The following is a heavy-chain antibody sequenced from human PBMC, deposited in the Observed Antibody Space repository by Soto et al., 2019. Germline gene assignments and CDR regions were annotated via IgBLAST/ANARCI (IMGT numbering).Heavy chain of an antibody. V-gene: IGHV1-69*13. J-gene: IGHJ6*02. CDR3: ERAPRPYSSSWYRDLQGYYYGMDV. Sequence: GASVKVSCKASGGTFSSYAISWVGQSPVQGLEWMGGIIPIFGTANYAQKFQGRVTITADESTSTAYMELSSLRSEDTAVYYCERAPRPYSSSWYRDLQGYYYGMDVWGQGTTVTVSS. CDR2: IIPIFGTA. D-gene: IGHD6-13*01. CDR1: GGTFSSYA.